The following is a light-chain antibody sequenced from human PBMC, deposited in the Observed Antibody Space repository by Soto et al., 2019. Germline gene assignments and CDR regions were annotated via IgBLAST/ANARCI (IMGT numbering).Light chain of an antibody. Sequence: QLTQSPSSLSASVGDRVIITCRASQSVSRSLNWYQQKAGQAPKLLIYAASTLHSGVPSRFSGSGSGTEFTLTISSLQPEDFATYYCQQNTITPPWTFGQGTKVDIK. J-gene: IGKJ1*01. CDR2: AAS. CDR1: QSVSRS. CDR3: QQNTITPPWT. V-gene: IGKV1-39*01.